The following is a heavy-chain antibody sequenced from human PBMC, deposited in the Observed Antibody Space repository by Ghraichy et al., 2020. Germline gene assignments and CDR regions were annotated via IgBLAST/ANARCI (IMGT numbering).Heavy chain of an antibody. J-gene: IGHJ6*02. CDR3: ARKEDYYDSSGYGMDV. CDR1: GFTFSSNG. CDR2: IWYNGSNK. D-gene: IGHD3-22*01. Sequence: GGSLRLSCAASGFTFSSNGMHWVRQAPGKGLEWVAVIWYNGSNKYYADSVKGRFTISRDNSKNTLYLQMNSLRAEDTAVYYCARKEDYYDSSGYGMDVWGQGTTVTVSS. V-gene: IGHV3-33*01.